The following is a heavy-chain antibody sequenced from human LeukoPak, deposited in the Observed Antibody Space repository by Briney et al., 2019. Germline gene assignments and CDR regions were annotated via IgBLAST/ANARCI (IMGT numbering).Heavy chain of an antibody. CDR1: GFAFSSYA. Sequence: GGSLRLSCAASGFAFSSYAMTWVRQAPGKGREWVAAIGATGRHLYYAASVKGRFTISRDNSKNPPYLQIHSLRAEDTAIYYCAKYLAAGKFYFDYWGQGTLVTVSS. J-gene: IGHJ4*02. D-gene: IGHD6-13*01. V-gene: IGHV3-23*01. CDR3: AKYLAAGKFYFDY. CDR2: IGATGRHL.